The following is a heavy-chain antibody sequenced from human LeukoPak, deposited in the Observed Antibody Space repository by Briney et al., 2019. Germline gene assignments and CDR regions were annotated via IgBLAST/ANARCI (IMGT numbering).Heavy chain of an antibody. V-gene: IGHV5-51*01. J-gene: IGHJ6*02. CDR2: IYPGDSDT. CDR1: GYSFGTYW. Sequence: GEPLKISCEGSGYSFGTYWIGRVRQMPGKGLDWMGIIYPGDSDTRYSPSFQGQVTISADKSISTAYLQWTSLKASDTAMYYCARLRYYGSGGGHYYYYAMDVWGQGTTVTVSS. D-gene: IGHD3-10*01. CDR3: ARLRYYGSGGGHYYYYAMDV.